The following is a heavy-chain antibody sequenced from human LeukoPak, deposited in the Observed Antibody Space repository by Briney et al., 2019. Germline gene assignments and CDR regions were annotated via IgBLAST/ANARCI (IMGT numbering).Heavy chain of an antibody. J-gene: IGHJ5*02. CDR3: ARVEYSRGGPLARLDP. Sequence: SETLSLTCTVSGGSISSYYWSWIRQPPGKGLEWIGYIYYSGSTNYNPSLKSRVTISVDTSKNQFSLKLSSVTAADTAVYYCARVEYSRGGPLARLDPWGQGTLVTVSS. CDR2: IYYSGST. D-gene: IGHD6-6*01. V-gene: IGHV4-59*01. CDR1: GGSISSYY.